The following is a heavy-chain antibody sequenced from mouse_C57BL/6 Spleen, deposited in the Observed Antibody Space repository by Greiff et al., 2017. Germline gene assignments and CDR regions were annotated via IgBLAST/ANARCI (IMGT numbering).Heavy chain of an antibody. D-gene: IGHD2-2*01. Sequence: EVKLMESGPGLVKPSQSLSLTCSVTGYSITSGYYWNWIRQFPGNKLEWMGYISYDGSNNYNPSLKNRITITRDTSKNQFFLKLNSVTTEDTATXYCARGYPYYFDYWGQGTTLTVSS. CDR2: ISYDGSN. J-gene: IGHJ2*01. V-gene: IGHV3-6*01. CDR3: ARGYPYYFDY. CDR1: GYSITSGYY.